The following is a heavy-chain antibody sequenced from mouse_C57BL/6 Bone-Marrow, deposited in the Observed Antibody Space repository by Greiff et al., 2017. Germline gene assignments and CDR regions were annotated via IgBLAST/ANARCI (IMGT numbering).Heavy chain of an antibody. V-gene: IGHV1-72*01. Sequence: VPLQPPGAALVTPGASVKLSCKASGYTFTSYWMHWVKQRPGRGLEWIGRIAPNSGGTKYNETFTRKATLTVDKPSSTAYMQLSSLTSEDSAVYYCARSGDYGSSFYWYFDVWGTGTTVTVAS. J-gene: IGHJ1*03. CDR1: GYTFTSYW. CDR3: ARSGDYGSSFYWYFDV. D-gene: IGHD1-1*01. CDR2: IAPNSGGT.